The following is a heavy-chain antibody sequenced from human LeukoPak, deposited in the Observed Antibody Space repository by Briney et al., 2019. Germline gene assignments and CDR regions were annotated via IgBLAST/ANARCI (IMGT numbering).Heavy chain of an antibody. CDR2: INHGGST. CDR1: GGSFSGYY. D-gene: IGHD3-10*01. J-gene: IGHJ6*04. CDR3: ARRYYSGSTPSMDV. Sequence: SETRSLTCAVYGGSFSGYYWSWIRQPPGKGLDWIGEINHGGSTNYNPSFKSRVTISVDTSKNQFSLKLSSVTAADTAVYYCARRYYSGSTPSMDVWDKGTTVTVSS. V-gene: IGHV4-34*01.